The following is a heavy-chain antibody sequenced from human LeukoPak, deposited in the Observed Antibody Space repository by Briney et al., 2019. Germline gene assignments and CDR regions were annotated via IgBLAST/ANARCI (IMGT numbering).Heavy chain of an antibody. V-gene: IGHV3-30*04. CDR1: GFTFSNYA. D-gene: IGHD2-15*01. CDR3: ARGRYWASVVASTNDWFDP. CDR2: ISYDGSSH. Sequence: GGSLRLSCAASGFTFSNYALHWVRQAPGKGLMWVAVISYDGSSHSYGDSVYGRFTVSRDNSKNTLYLQMNSLRAEDTAVYYCARGRYWASVVASTNDWFDPWGQGTLVTVSS. J-gene: IGHJ5*02.